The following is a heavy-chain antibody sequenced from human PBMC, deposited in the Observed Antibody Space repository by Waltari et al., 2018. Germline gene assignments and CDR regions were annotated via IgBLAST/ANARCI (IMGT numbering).Heavy chain of an antibody. CDR1: GMTFSNYW. CDR3: VTGLTTVTAKDYFDH. V-gene: IGHV3-7*01. Sequence: EVQLVESGGGSVQSGGSLRLSCAASGMTFSNYWMNWVRQAPGKGLWWVANRKQDGSEKNYVDSVEGRFSISRDNAQNSLYLQMNSLRAEDTAIYYCVTGLTTVTAKDYFDHWGQGALVTVS. CDR2: RKQDGSEK. J-gene: IGHJ4*02. D-gene: IGHD4-17*01.